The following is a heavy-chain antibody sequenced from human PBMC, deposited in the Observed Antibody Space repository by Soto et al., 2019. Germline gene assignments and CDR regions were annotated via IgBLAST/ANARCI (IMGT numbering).Heavy chain of an antibody. V-gene: IGHV3-23*01. J-gene: IGHJ6*02. CDR3: AKDFGDIVVVVLAPYGMDV. CDR1: GFTFTNYA. CDR2: ISGSGEST. D-gene: IGHD2-15*01. Sequence: HPGGSLRLSCAASGFTFTNYAMNWVRQAPGKGLEWVSVISGSGESTYYADSVKGRFTISRDNSKNTLYLQMNSLRAEDTAVYFCAKDFGDIVVVVLAPYGMDVWGLGTTVTVSS.